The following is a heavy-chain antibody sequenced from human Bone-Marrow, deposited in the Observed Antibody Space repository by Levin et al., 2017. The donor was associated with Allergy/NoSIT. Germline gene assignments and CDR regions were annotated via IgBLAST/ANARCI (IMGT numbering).Heavy chain of an antibody. CDR2: ISWDGGST. CDR1: GFTFDDYT. D-gene: IGHD6-13*01. Sequence: GGSLRLSCAASGFTFDDYTMHWVRQAPGKGLEWVSLISWDGGSTYYADSVKGRFTISRDNSKNSLYLQMNSLRTEDTALYYCAKGGVSSQLIDYWGQGTLVTVSS. V-gene: IGHV3-43*01. J-gene: IGHJ4*02. CDR3: AKGGVSSQLIDY.